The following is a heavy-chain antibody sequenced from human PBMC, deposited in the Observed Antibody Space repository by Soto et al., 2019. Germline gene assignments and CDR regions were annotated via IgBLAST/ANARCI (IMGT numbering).Heavy chain of an antibody. CDR3: ARLQTTFCSDACYARAIDT. CDR2: IYPGDSDT. V-gene: IGHV5-51*01. CDR1: GYRFATYW. J-gene: IGHJ5*02. Sequence: GESLKISCKGSGYRFATYWIAWVRQTPGKGLEWMAMIYPGDSDTRYSPSFQGQVSISVDKSINTAYMQWSSLKATDTAMYYCARLQTTFCSDACYARAIDTWGQGTLVTVSS. D-gene: IGHD2-15*01.